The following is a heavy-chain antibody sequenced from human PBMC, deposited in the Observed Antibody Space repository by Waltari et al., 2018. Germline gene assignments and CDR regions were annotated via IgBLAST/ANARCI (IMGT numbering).Heavy chain of an antibody. V-gene: IGHV1-69*01. J-gene: IGHJ6*02. CDR3: ALREGPYGMDV. CDR2: IIPIFGTA. CDR1: GGTFSSCS. Sequence: QVQLVQSGAEVKKPGYSVKVSCKASGGTFSSCSISWVRQATGQGLEWMGGIIPIFGTANYAQKFQGRVTITADESTSTAYMELSSLRSEDTAVYYCALREGPYGMDVWGQGTTVTVSS. D-gene: IGHD3-3*01.